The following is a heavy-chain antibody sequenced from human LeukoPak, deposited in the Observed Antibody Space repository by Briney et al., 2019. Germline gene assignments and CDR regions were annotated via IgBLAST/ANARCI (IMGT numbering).Heavy chain of an antibody. V-gene: IGHV3-21*01. D-gene: IGHD3-16*01. Sequence: GSLRLSCAASGFTFRSYSMNWVRPAPGKGLEWVSSISSSSSYIYYADSVKGRFTISRDNAKNSLYLQMNSLRAEDTAVYYCARGGLRHLNIDYWGQGTLVTVSS. CDR3: ARGGLRHLNIDY. CDR2: ISSSSSYI. J-gene: IGHJ4*02. CDR1: GFTFRSYS.